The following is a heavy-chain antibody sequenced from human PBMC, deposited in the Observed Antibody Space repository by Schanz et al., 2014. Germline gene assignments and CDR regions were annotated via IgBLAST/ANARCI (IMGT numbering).Heavy chain of an antibody. Sequence: QVQLQESGPGLVKPSQTLSLTCTVSGASIRSGTYYWSWIRQPAGKALEWFGRVFPNGITNYNPTPKNRSTIPLDTSKTEFSPAETSVTAADTAVYYCARDATWRLDLWGRGTLVTVSS. CDR2: VFPNGIT. CDR1: GASIRSGTYY. V-gene: IGHV4-61*02. D-gene: IGHD5-12*01. CDR3: ARDATWRLDL. J-gene: IGHJ2*01.